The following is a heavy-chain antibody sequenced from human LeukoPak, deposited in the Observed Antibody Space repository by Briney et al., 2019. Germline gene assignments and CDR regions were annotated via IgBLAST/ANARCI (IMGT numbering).Heavy chain of an antibody. CDR2: IYYSGST. CDR1: GGSMTNSTYY. D-gene: IGHD6-19*01. Sequence: PSETLSLTCTVSGGSMTNSTYYWGWIRQPPGKGLEWIGSIYYSGSTNYNPSLKSRVTISVDTSKNQFSLKLSSVTAADTAVYYCARRGGWYVLGYWGQGTLVTVSS. J-gene: IGHJ4*02. V-gene: IGHV4-39*07. CDR3: ARRGGWYVLGY.